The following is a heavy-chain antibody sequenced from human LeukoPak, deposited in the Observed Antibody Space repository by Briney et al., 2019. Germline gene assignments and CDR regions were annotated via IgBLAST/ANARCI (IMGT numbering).Heavy chain of an antibody. CDR3: ARLRGVRGIIYYMGLEV. Sequence: GESLKISCKGSGYSFSTFWIAWVRQMPGKGLEWMGIIYPDDSDTRYSPSFQGQVTISADKSINTASLQWSSLKTPDTAIYYCARLRGVRGIIYYMGLEVWGQGTTVIVSS. D-gene: IGHD3-10*01. J-gene: IGHJ6*02. CDR1: GYSFSTFW. V-gene: IGHV5-51*01. CDR2: IYPDDSDT.